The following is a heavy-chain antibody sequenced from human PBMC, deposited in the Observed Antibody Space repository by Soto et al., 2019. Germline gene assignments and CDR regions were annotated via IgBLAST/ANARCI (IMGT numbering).Heavy chain of an antibody. J-gene: IGHJ5*02. CDR1: GFTFSNHA. D-gene: IGHD3-10*01. V-gene: IGHV3-23*01. CDR3: ARDAIAMVRGTNNWFDP. Sequence: EVQLLESGGGLVQPGGSLRLSCAASGFTFSNHAMSWVRQAPGKGLEWVSAISGNGISTYYADSVRGRFTISRDNSKNTLYLQMNRLRPDDTAVYYCARDAIAMVRGTNNWFDPWGQGTLVTVST. CDR2: ISGNGIST.